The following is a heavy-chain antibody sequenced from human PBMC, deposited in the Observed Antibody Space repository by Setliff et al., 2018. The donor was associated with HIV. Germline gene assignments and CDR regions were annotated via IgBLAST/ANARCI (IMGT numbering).Heavy chain of an antibody. CDR2: IYYSGDT. J-gene: IGHJ4*02. V-gene: IGHV4-30-4*01. CDR1: GASVNSDDYY. D-gene: IGHD3-10*01. CDR3: ARVPFGSGSYYFDF. Sequence: SETLSLTCTVSGASVNSDDYYWSWSRQTHGKGLEWIGYIYYSGDTYYNATLQSRATILLDTSKNQFFLTLTSVTAADTAVYFCARVPFGSGSYYFDFWGQGTLVTVSS.